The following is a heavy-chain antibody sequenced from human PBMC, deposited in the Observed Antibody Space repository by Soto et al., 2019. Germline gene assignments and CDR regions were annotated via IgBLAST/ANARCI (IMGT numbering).Heavy chain of an antibody. J-gene: IGHJ6*02. CDR3: ASNTVTTQNWYYYYGMEV. D-gene: IGHD4-4*01. CDR1: GGSISSYY. CDR2: IYYSGST. V-gene: IGHV4-59*01. Sequence: PSETLSLTCTVSGGSISSYYWSWIRQPPGKGLEWIGYIYYSGSTNYNPSLKSRVTISVDTSKNQFSLKLSSVTAADTAVYYCASNTVTTQNWYYYYGMEVWGQGTTVSVS.